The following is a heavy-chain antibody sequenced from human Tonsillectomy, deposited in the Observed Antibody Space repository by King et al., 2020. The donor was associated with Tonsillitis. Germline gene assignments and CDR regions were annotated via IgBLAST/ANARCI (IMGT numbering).Heavy chain of an antibody. J-gene: IGHJ4*02. Sequence: QVQLQQWGAGLLKPSETLSLTCAVYGGSFSGYYWSWIRQPPGKGLEWIGEINHSGSTNYNPSLKSRVTISVDTSKNQFSLRLTSVTAADTAVYYCARGYSSSWYVDYWGQGTLVTVSS. V-gene: IGHV4-34*01. CDR3: ARGYSSSWYVDY. CDR2: INHSGST. CDR1: GGSFSGYY. D-gene: IGHD6-13*01.